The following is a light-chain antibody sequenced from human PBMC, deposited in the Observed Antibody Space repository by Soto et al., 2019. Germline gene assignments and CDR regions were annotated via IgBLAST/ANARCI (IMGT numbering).Light chain of an antibody. CDR3: QQYDNLPYT. CDR2: DAS. V-gene: IGKV1-33*01. Sequence: DIQMTQSLSSLSASVGDRVTITCQASQDISNYLNWYQQKPGKAPKLLIYDASNLETGVPSRFSGSGSGTDFTFTISCLQPEDIATYYCQQYDNLPYTVGQGTKLEIK. J-gene: IGKJ2*01. CDR1: QDISNY.